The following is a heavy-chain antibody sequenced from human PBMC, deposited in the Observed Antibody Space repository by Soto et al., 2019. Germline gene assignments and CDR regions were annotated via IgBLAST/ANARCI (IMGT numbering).Heavy chain of an antibody. J-gene: IGHJ4*02. CDR2: FSYSGST. CDR1: GGSVSSGTYY. Sequence: PSETLSLTCTVSGGSVSSGTYYSSWIRQPPGKGLEWIGYFSYSGSTNYNPSLKSRVTISVDTSKNQFSLKLSSVTAADTAVYYCARHGPPAIFAYWGQGTLVTVSS. CDR3: ARHGPPAIFAY. D-gene: IGHD2-2*02. V-gene: IGHV4-61*01.